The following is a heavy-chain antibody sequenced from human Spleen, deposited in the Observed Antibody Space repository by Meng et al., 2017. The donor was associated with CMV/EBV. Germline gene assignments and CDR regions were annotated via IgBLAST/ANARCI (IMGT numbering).Heavy chain of an antibody. CDR1: GDSISSSSYY. CDR3: ASGAGFGELSEDYNYYGMDV. D-gene: IGHD3-10*01. J-gene: IGHJ6*02. CDR2: IYHSGTT. Sequence: SETLSLTCTVSGDSISSSSYYWGWIRQPPGKGLEWIGNIYHSGTTYYNPSLKSRVTISVDTSKNQFSLKLNSVTAADTAVYYCASGAGFGELSEDYNYYGMDVWGQGTTVTVSS. V-gene: IGHV4-39*07.